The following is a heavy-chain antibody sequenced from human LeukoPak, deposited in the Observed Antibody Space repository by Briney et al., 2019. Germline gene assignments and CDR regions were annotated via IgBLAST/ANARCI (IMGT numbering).Heavy chain of an antibody. D-gene: IGHD6-13*01. V-gene: IGHV3-43*02. CDR1: GFTFDNYA. CDR3: AKGHSSWNDY. Sequence: PGGSLRLSCAASGFTFDNYAMHWVRQTPGKGLEWVSVISGDGGSTYYADSVKGRFTISRDNSKYSLYLQMNNLRTEDTAFYYCAKGHSSWNDYWGQGTLVTVPS. J-gene: IGHJ4*02. CDR2: ISGDGGST.